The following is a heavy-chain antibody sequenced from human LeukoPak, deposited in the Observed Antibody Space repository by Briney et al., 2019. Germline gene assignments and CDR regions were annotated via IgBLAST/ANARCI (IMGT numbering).Heavy chain of an antibody. V-gene: IGHV5-51*01. D-gene: IGHD5-18*01. J-gene: IGHJ4*02. Sequence: GESLMISCKGSGNSFSTDWIGWVRQMPGKGLEWMGIIYTGDSDTRYSPSFQGQVTISVDKSINTAYLQWDSLKASDTGMYYCAAGMDTAMVTGDYWGQGTLVTVSS. CDR1: GNSFSTDW. CDR3: AAGMDTAMVTGDY. CDR2: IYTGDSDT.